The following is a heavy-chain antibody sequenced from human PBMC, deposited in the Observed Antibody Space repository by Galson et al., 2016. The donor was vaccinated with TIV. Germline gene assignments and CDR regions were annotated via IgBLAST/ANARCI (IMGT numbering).Heavy chain of an antibody. D-gene: IGHD3-3*01. Sequence: SVKVSCKASGYTFSNYAISWVRQAPGQGLEWMGWINIYNDNTYYAQRVQGRFTMTTDTSTGTAYMELRSLRSDDTGVYFCARDRNSISAVILEDDAVYIWCQGTMGTVS. CDR1: GYTFSNYA. V-gene: IGHV1-18*01. J-gene: IGHJ3*02. CDR3: ARDRNSISAVILEDDAVYI. CDR2: INIYNDNT.